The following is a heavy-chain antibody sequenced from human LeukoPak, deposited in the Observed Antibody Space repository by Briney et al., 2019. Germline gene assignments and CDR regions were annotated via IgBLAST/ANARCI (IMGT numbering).Heavy chain of an antibody. Sequence: PGGSLRLSCAASGFTFSDEYMSWIRQAPGKGLEWVSYVSNSGSYTNYADSVKGRFTISRDNAKSSLYLQMNSVRAEDTAVYYCERSRGAGPGAHFDYWGQGTLVTVSS. D-gene: IGHD6-19*01. V-gene: IGHV3-11*03. CDR1: GFTFSDEY. J-gene: IGHJ4*02. CDR3: ERSRGAGPGAHFDY. CDR2: VSNSGSYT.